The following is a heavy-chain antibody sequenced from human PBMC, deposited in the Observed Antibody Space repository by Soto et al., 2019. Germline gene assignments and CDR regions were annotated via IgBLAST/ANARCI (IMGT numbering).Heavy chain of an antibody. Sequence: QVQLQESGPGLVKPSETLSLTCTVSGGSISSYYWSWIRQPPGTGLEWIGYIYYSGSTNYNPSLKSRVTISVDTSKHQFSLKLSSVTAADTAVYYGARDSSGWYGGVNYWGQGTLVTVSS. CDR2: IYYSGST. CDR1: GGSISSYY. D-gene: IGHD6-19*01. CDR3: ARDSSGWYGGVNY. J-gene: IGHJ4*02. V-gene: IGHV4-59*01.